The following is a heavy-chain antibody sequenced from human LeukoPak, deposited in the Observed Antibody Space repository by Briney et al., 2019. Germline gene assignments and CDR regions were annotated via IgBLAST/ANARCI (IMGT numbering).Heavy chain of an antibody. CDR1: GFTFGDYA. D-gene: IGHD2/OR15-2a*01. V-gene: IGHV3-15*01. CDR2: IRSNSDGGAI. Sequence: PGRSLRLSCTASGFTFGDYAMSWFRQAPGKGLEWVGRIRSNSDGGAIDYAAPVKGRFALSRDDSKNTLYLQMNSLQTEDTAMYYCATDFYDSTWGQGTLVTVSS. J-gene: IGHJ5*02. CDR3: ATDFYDST.